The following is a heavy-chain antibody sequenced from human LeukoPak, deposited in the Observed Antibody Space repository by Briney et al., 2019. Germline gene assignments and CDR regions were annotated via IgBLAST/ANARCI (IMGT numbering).Heavy chain of an antibody. J-gene: IGHJ4*02. CDR2: IYYSGSA. CDR3: ARENVDILATTDDY. CDR1: AGSISSSSYY. Sequence: PSETLSLTCTVSAGSISSSSYYWGWIRQPPGKGLEWIGSIYYSGSAYYNPSLKSRVTTSVDTSKNQFSLKLSSVTAADTAVYYCARENVDILATTDDYWGQGTLVTVSS. D-gene: IGHD5-12*01. V-gene: IGHV4-39*07.